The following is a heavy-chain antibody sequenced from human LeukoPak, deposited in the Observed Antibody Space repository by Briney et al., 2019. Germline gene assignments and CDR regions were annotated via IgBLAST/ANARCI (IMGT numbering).Heavy chain of an antibody. V-gene: IGHV3-9*03. CDR1: GFTFDDYA. CDR2: ISWNSGSI. Sequence: GGSLRLSCAASGFTFDDYAMHWVRQAPGKGLAWVSGISWNSGSIGYADSVKGRFTISRDNAKNSLYLQMNSLRAEDMALYYCTKSPGVNSAPFDPWGQGTLVTVSS. J-gene: IGHJ5*02. D-gene: IGHD3-10*01. CDR3: TKSPGVNSAPFDP.